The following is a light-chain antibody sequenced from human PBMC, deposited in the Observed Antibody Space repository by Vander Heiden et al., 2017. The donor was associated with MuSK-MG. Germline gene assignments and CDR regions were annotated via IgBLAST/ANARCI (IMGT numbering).Light chain of an antibody. CDR3: FSYAGSNTFI. J-gene: IGLJ2*01. Sequence: QSALTQPASVSGSPGQSITISCTGTTSDIGDYNLVSWYQQHTGKAPKRMIFEVTKRPSGVSNRFSGSKSGNTASLTISGLQAEDEADYFCFSYAGSNTFIFGGGTKLTVL. CDR1: TSDIGDYNL. CDR2: EVT. V-gene: IGLV2-23*02.